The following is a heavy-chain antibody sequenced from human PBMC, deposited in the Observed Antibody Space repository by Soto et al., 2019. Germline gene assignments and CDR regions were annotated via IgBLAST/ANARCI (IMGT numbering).Heavy chain of an antibody. CDR3: ARGRKGFSSSCYVD. V-gene: IGHV4-34*01. Sequence: SETLSLTCAVYGGSFSGYYWTWIRQPPGKWLEWIGEINDSGGTDYNPSLKSRVTISLDTSKNQLSLKLSSVTAADTAVYYCARGRKGFSSSCYVDWGQGXLVTVYS. J-gene: IGHJ4*02. CDR2: INDSGGT. CDR1: GGSFSGYY. D-gene: IGHD6-13*01.